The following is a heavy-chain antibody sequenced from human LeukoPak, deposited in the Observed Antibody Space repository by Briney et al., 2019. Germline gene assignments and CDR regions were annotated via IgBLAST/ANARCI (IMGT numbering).Heavy chain of an antibody. Sequence: GASVKVSCKASGGTFSSYAISWVRQAPGQGLEWMGIINPSGGSTSYAQKFQGRVTMTRDTSTSTVYMGLSSLRSEDTAVYYCAREGDSGSSSWYNYWGQGTLVTVSS. D-gene: IGHD6-13*01. CDR3: AREGDSGSSSWYNY. J-gene: IGHJ4*02. V-gene: IGHV1-46*01. CDR1: GGTFSSYA. CDR2: INPSGGST.